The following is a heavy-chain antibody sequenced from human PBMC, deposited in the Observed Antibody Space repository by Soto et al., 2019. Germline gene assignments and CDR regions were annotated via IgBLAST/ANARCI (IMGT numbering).Heavy chain of an antibody. CDR2: ISGSGGST. CDR3: AKDPRQLVLLVSDY. V-gene: IGHV3-23*01. Sequence: EVQLLESGGGLVQPGGSLRLSCAASGFTFSSYAMSWVRQAPAKGLEWVSAISGSGGSTYYADSVKGRFTISRDNSKNPLYLQMNSLGAEDTAVYYCAKDPRQLVLLVSDYWGQGTLVTVAS. D-gene: IGHD6-13*01. J-gene: IGHJ4*02. CDR1: GFTFSSYA.